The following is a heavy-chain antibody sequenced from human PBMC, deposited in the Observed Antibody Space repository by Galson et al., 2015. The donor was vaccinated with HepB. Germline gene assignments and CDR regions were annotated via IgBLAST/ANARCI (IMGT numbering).Heavy chain of an antibody. CDR3: VKESGIPQYGAYFDY. D-gene: IGHD4/OR15-4a*01. CDR2: ISSDGGTQ. V-gene: IGHV3-30*18. CDR1: GFILSNYG. J-gene: IGHJ4*02. Sequence: SLRLSCAASGFILSNYGMQWVRQPPGRGLQWVAVISSDGGTQYYADSVKGRFTISRDTSKNMLHLQMNSLRPEDTAVYYRVKESGIPQYGAYFDYWGQGALVTVSS.